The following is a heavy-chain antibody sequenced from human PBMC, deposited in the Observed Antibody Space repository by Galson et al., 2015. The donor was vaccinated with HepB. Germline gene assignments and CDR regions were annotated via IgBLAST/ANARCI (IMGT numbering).Heavy chain of an antibody. D-gene: IGHD3-10*01. CDR1: GFTFSSYA. Sequence: SLRLSCAASGFTFSSYAMHWVRQAPGKGLEWVAVISYDGSNKYYADSVKGRFTISRDNSKNTLYLQMNSLRAEDTAVYYCARDGSGSIAGGFDYWGQGTLVTVSS. CDR3: ARDGSGSIAGGFDY. V-gene: IGHV3-30*04. CDR2: ISYDGSNK. J-gene: IGHJ4*02.